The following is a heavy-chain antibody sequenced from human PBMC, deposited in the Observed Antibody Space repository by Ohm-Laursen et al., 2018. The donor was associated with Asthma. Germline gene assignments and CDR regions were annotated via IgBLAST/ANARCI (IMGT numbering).Heavy chain of an antibody. J-gene: IGHJ4*02. V-gene: IGHV4-31*03. Sequence: TLSLTCTVSGGSISSGHYYWTWIRQHPGKGLEWIGNIHYSGSTIYNPSLESRLAISVDTSKNQFSLNLSSVTAEDTALYYCAKERWVTGSKRPLDYWGQGTLVTVSS. CDR3: AKERWVTGSKRPLDY. CDR1: GGSISSGHYY. D-gene: IGHD1-26*01. CDR2: IHYSGST.